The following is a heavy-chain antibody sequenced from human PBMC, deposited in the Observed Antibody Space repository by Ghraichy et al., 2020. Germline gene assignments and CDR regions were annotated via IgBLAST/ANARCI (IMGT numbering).Heavy chain of an antibody. J-gene: IGHJ4*02. D-gene: IGHD4-17*01. Sequence: GGSLRLSCAASGFTFSNYGMHWVRQAPGKGLEWVAVIWYDGNKKYYTDSVKGRFTISRDNSKNMLYLQMNSLRAEDTAVYYCGHGDYVGVDYWGQGTLVTVSS. CDR3: GHGDYVGVDY. CDR1: GFTFSNYG. V-gene: IGHV3-33*08. CDR2: IWYDGNKK.